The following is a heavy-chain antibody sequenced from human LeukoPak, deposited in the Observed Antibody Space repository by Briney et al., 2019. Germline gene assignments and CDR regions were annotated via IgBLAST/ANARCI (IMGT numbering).Heavy chain of an antibody. CDR3: TTGPAQWLVRDY. CDR1: GFTFSNAW. V-gene: IGHV3-15*01. CDR2: IKSKTDGGTT. Sequence: PGGSLRLSCAASGFTFSNAWMSWVRQAPGKGLEWVGRIKSKTDGGTTDYAAPVKGRFTISRDDSKNTLYLQMNSLKTEDTAVYYCTTGPAQWLVRDYWGQGTLVTVSS. J-gene: IGHJ4*02. D-gene: IGHD6-19*01.